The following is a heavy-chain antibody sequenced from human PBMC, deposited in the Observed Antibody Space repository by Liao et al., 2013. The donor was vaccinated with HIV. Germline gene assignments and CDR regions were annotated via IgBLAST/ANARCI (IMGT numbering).Heavy chain of an antibody. CDR1: GGSISSGSYY. CDR2: IYTSGST. D-gene: IGHD3-10*01. V-gene: IGHV4-61*02. J-gene: IGHJ4*02. Sequence: QVQLQESGPGLVKPSQTLSLTCTVSGGSISSGSYYWSWIRQPAGKGLEWIGRIYTSGSTNYNPSLKSRVTISVDTSKNQFSLKLSSVTAADTAVYYCAGVGEGYWGQGTLVTVSS. CDR3: AGVGEGY.